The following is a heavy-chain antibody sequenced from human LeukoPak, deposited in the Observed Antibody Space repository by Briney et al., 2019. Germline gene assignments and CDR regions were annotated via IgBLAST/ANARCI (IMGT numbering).Heavy chain of an antibody. Sequence: GGSLRLSCAASGFTFDDYGMSWVRQAPGKGLEWVSGINWNGSSTVYADSVKGRFTISRDNAKNSPYLQMNSLRAEDTALYYCARGMGATFDAFDIWGQGTMVTVSS. CDR1: GFTFDDYG. J-gene: IGHJ3*02. D-gene: IGHD1-26*01. CDR2: INWNGSST. CDR3: ARGMGATFDAFDI. V-gene: IGHV3-20*04.